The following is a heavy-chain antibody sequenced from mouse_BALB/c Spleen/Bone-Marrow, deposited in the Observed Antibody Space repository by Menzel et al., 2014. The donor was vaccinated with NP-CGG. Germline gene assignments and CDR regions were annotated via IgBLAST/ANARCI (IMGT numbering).Heavy chain of an antibody. D-gene: IGHD2-14*01. CDR3: ARFRYDCYFDV. Sequence: VQLKDSGPELVKPGASVKISCKASGYTFTDYNMHWVKQSHGKSLEWIGYIYPYNGGTGYNQKFKSKATLTVDNSSSTAYMEPRSLTSEDSAVYYCARFRYDCYFDVWGAGTTVTVSS. V-gene: IGHV1S29*02. J-gene: IGHJ1*01. CDR1: GYTFTDYN. CDR2: IYPYNGGT.